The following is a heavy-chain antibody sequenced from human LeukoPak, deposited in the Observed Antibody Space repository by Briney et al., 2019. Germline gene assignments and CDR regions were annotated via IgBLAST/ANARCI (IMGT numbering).Heavy chain of an antibody. J-gene: IGHJ4*02. V-gene: IGHV3-21*04. CDR3: AKFYSSLGEDYFDY. CDR1: GFTFSSYS. CDR2: ISSSSSYI. D-gene: IGHD6-19*01. Sequence: GGSLRLSCAASGFTFSSYSMNWVRQAPGKGLEWVSSISSSSSYIYYADSVKGRFTISRDNSKNTLYLQMNSLRAEDTAVYYCAKFYSSLGEDYFDYWGQGTLVTVSS.